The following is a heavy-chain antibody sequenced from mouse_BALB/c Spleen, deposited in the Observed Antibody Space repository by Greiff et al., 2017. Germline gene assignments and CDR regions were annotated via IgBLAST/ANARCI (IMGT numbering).Heavy chain of an antibody. D-gene: IGHD2-1*01. V-gene: IGHV14-3*02. CDR1: GFNIKDTY. CDR3: ARERGYYGNYGYYAMDY. J-gene: IGHJ4*01. CDR2: IDPANGNT. Sequence: VQLQQSGAELVKPGASVKLSCTASGFNIKDTYMHWVKQRPEQGLEWIGRIDPANGNTKYDPKFQGKATITADTSSNTAYLQLSSLTSEDTAVYYCARERGYYGNYGYYAMDYWGQGTSVTVSS.